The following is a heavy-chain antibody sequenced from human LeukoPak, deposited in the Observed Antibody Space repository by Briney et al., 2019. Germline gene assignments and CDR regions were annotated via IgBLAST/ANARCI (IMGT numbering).Heavy chain of an antibody. CDR2: IYPDDSDT. Sequence: GESLKISCKGSGYSFTTYWIGWVRQMPGKGLEWMRIIYPDDSDTRYSPSFQGQVTISADKSICTAYLQWSSLKASDTAMYYCARLPSGNYPFDYWGQGTLVTVSS. CDR1: GYSFTTYW. CDR3: ARLPSGNYPFDY. J-gene: IGHJ4*02. D-gene: IGHD1-26*01. V-gene: IGHV5-51*01.